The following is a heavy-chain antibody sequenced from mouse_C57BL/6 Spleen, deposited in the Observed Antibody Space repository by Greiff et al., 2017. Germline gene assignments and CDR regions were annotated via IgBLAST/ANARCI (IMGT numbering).Heavy chain of an antibody. Sequence: QVQLKQPGAELVMPGASVKLSCKASGYTFTSYWMHWVKQRPGQGLEWIGEIDPSDSYTNYNQKFKGKSTLTVDKSSSTAYMQLSSLTSEDSAVYYCARPTVVARGAMDYWGQGTSVTVSS. CDR2: IDPSDSYT. CDR1: GYTFTSYW. J-gene: IGHJ4*01. D-gene: IGHD1-1*01. V-gene: IGHV1-69*01. CDR3: ARPTVVARGAMDY.